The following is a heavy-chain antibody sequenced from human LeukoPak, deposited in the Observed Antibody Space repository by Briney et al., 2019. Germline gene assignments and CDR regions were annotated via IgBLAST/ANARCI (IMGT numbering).Heavy chain of an antibody. CDR1: GGSISSYY. J-gene: IGHJ6*03. CDR2: IYISGST. CDR3: ARDGFDCSGGSCFYYYYMDV. D-gene: IGHD2-15*01. V-gene: IGHV4-4*07. Sequence: KPSETLSLTCTVSGGSISSYYWSWIRQPAGKGLEWIGRIYISGSTNYNPSLKSRVTMSVDTSKNQFSLKLSSVTAADTAVYYCARDGFDCSGGSCFYYYYMDVWGKGTTVTISS.